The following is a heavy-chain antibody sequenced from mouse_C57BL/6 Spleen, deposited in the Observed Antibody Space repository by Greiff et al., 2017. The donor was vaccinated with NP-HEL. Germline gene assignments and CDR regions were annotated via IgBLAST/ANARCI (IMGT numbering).Heavy chain of an antibody. D-gene: IGHD2-4*01. Sequence: EVKLMESGGGLVQPGGSMKLSCVASGFTFSNYWMNWVRQSPEKGLEWVAQIRLKSDNYATHYAVSVKGRFTISRDDSKSSVYLQMNNLRAEDTGIYYCTGNDYSYAMDYWGQGTSVTVSS. J-gene: IGHJ4*01. V-gene: IGHV6-3*01. CDR2: IRLKSDNYAT. CDR3: TGNDYSYAMDY. CDR1: GFTFSNYW.